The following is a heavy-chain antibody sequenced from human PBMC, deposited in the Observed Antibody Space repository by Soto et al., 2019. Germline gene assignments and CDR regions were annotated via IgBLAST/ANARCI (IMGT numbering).Heavy chain of an antibody. CDR1: GFSFSSHG. V-gene: IGHV3-33*01. D-gene: IGHD3-3*02. CDR3: ARDAQHLANYGMDV. Sequence: QVQLVESGGNVVQPGRSLRLSCAASGFSFSSHGMHWVRQAPGKGLEWVAHLWAGGNIRYYAYSVQGRFTISSDHSKNTLYLQMDSLGAEDTAVYYCARDAQHLANYGMDVWGQGTTVTVSS. J-gene: IGHJ6*02. CDR2: LWAGGNIR.